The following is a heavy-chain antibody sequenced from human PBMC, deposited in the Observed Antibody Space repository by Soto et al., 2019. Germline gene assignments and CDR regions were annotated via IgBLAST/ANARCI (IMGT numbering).Heavy chain of an antibody. D-gene: IGHD3-16*01. Sequence: QVQLQESGPGLVKPSQTLSLTCTVSGGSISSGGYYWSWIRQHPGKGLEWIGYIYYSGSTYYNPSRKRRVTISVDTSKNQFSRKLSSVTAADTAVDYWARVGGINWFDPWGQGTLVTVSS. V-gene: IGHV4-31*03. J-gene: IGHJ5*02. CDR3: ARVGGINWFDP. CDR1: GGSISSGGYY. CDR2: IYYSGST.